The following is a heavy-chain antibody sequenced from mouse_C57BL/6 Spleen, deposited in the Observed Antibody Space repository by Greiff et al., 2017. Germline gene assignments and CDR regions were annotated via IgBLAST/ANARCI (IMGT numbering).Heavy chain of an antibody. D-gene: IGHD2-4*01. Sequence: QVQLQQPGAELVMPGASVKLSCKASGYTFTSYWMHWVKQRPGQGLAWIGGIDPSDSYTNYNQKFKGKSTVTVDKSSSTADMQLSSLTSEDSAVYYCARKEGNDYDKGSWFAYWGQGTLVTVSA. V-gene: IGHV1-69*01. CDR3: ARKEGNDYDKGSWFAY. J-gene: IGHJ3*01. CDR2: IDPSDSYT. CDR1: GYTFTSYW.